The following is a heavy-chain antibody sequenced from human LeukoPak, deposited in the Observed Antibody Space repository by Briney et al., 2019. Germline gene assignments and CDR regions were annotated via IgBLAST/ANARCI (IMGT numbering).Heavy chain of an antibody. CDR3: ARAHSSSSTFDL. Sequence: SGGSLRLSCAVSGITLSNYGMSWVRQAPGQGLEWVALIWYDGSKKYYADSVKGRFTISRDNTKNTLYLQLNSLRADDTAVYYCARAHSSSSTFDLWGQGILVTVSS. CDR1: GITLSNYG. CDR2: IWYDGSKK. D-gene: IGHD6-6*01. J-gene: IGHJ4*02. V-gene: IGHV3-33*08.